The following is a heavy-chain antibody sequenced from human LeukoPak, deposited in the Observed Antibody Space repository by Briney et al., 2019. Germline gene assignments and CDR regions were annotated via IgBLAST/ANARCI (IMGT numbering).Heavy chain of an antibody. CDR1: GYTFTSYA. CDR2: IRAHNGDT. CDR3: ARGEFICTINTCYASALDS. Sequence: PSVKVSCKASGYTFTSYAISWVRQAPGQGLEWMGWIRAHNGDTNHAQQLQGRVTITTDTSTRTAYMELRSLRSEDTAVYYCARGEFICTINTCYASALDSWGQGTLVTVSS. J-gene: IGHJ4*02. D-gene: IGHD2-2*01. V-gene: IGHV1-18*01.